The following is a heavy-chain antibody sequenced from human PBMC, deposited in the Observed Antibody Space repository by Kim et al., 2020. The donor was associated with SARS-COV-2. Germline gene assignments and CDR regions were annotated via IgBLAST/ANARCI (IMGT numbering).Heavy chain of an antibody. Sequence: GGSLRLSCTTSGFTFTGYAMSWVRQAPRKGLEWVSSIDGSVGTTYYVDSVKGRFTISRDNSKNTLYLQMNSLRADDTAVYYCMKGGWGWIWDHWGQGTRV. J-gene: IGHJ4*02. CDR2: IDGSVGTT. D-gene: IGHD2-2*03. CDR1: GFTFTGYA. CDR3: MKGGWGWIWDH. V-gene: IGHV3-23*01.